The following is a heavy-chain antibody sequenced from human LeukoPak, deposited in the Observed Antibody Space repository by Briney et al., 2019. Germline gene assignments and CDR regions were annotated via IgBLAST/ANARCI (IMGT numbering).Heavy chain of an antibody. CDR3: ARDDSVVSMAG. Sequence: GGSLRLSCAASGFTFNNYAMTWVRQAPGKGLEWVSSISSSSSYIYYADSVKGRFTISRDNAKNSLYLQMNSLRAEDTAVYYCARDDSVVSMAGWGQGTLVTVSS. J-gene: IGHJ4*02. D-gene: IGHD2-21*01. V-gene: IGHV3-21*01. CDR2: ISSSSSYI. CDR1: GFTFNNYA.